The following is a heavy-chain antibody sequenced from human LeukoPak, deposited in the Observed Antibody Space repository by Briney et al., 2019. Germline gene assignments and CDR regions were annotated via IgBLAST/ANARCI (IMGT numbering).Heavy chain of an antibody. J-gene: IGHJ6*03. D-gene: IGHD4-17*01. CDR1: GYTFTGYY. CDR2: INPNSGGT. CDR3: ARVGSAVTTESYYYMDV. V-gene: IGHV1-2*02. Sequence: ASVKVSCKASGYTFTGYYMHWVRQAPGQGLEWMGWINPNSGGTNYAQKFQGRVTMTRDTSISTAYMELSRLRSDDTAVYYCARVGSAVTTESYYYMDVWDKGTTVTVSS.